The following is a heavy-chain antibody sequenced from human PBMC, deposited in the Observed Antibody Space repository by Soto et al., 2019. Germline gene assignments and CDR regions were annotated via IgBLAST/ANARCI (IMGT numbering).Heavy chain of an antibody. V-gene: IGHV4-59*08. J-gene: IGHJ5*02. CDR3: VRTAREGAVAPHWFDR. Sequence: SETLSLTCTVSGGSVSNSYWGWIRQPPGKGLEWVAYVYYSGSTYYNPSLMSRLTISVDTSKNQFSLKLTSVTAAETAVYYCVRTAREGAVAPHWFDRWGQGTQVTVSS. CDR2: VYYSGST. D-gene: IGHD2-21*02. CDR1: GGSVSNSY.